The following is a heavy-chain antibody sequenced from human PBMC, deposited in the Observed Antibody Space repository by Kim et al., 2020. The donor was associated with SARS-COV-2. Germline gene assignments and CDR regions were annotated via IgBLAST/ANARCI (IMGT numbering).Heavy chain of an antibody. Sequence: GGSLRLSCAASGFTCSSYAMSWVRHAPGKGLEWVSGISCSGSNTYYADSVKGRCTISRDNSKNTLYLQMNSLRAEDTAVYFCVRDHRPTNYDFWSGYYLDVWGQGTLVTVSS. CDR3: VRDHRPTNYDFWSGYYLDV. CDR1: GFTCSSYA. CDR2: ISCSGSNT. J-gene: IGHJ4*02. V-gene: IGHV3-23*01. D-gene: IGHD3-3*01.